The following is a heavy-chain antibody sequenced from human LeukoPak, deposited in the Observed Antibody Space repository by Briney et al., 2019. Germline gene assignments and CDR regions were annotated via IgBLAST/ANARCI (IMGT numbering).Heavy chain of an antibody. CDR2: FDPEDGET. D-gene: IGHD3-3*01. Sequence: GASVKVSCKVSGYTLTELSMHWVRQAPGKGLERMGGFDPEDGETIYAQKFQGRVTMTEDTSTDTAYMELSSLRSEDTAVYYCATVGTYYDFWSGYGTSLYFQHWGQGTLVTVSS. CDR1: GYTLTELS. J-gene: IGHJ1*01. CDR3: ATVGTYYDFWSGYGTSLYFQH. V-gene: IGHV1-24*01.